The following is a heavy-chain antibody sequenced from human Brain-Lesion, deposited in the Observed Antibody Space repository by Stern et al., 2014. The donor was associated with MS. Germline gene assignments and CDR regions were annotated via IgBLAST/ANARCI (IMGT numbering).Heavy chain of an antibody. CDR2: IYYSGNT. D-gene: IGHD2-15*01. CDR1: GGSVSSTSYA. J-gene: IGHJ5*02. V-gene: IGHV4-39*01. Sequence: VQLVESGPGLVKPSETLSLTCTVAGGSVSSTSYAWAWIRQPPGKGLEWIGTIYYSGNTYYSPSLKGQLTISQDTSKNQFPLQLRSVTAADTAVYYCAGEEDIRYCSGGSCTGNWFDPWGQGTLVTVSS. CDR3: AGEEDIRYCSGGSCTGNWFDP.